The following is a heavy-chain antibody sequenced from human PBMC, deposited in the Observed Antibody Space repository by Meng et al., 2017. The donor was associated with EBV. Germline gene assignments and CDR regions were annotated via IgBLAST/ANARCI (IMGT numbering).Heavy chain of an antibody. CDR1: GYTFRNYA. CDR2: INTYSGKA. J-gene: IGHJ4*02. Sequence: QVVQLGVEWKRPGASVKVSCKASGYTFRNYAINWMRQVPGQGLEWMGWINTYSGKATFAQGFTGRYVFSLDTPVTTAHLQISGLKTEDSAVYYCARGVEENGSHYPFDSWGQGTLVTVSS. D-gene: IGHD1-1*01. V-gene: IGHV7-4-1*02. CDR3: ARGVEENGSHYPFDS.